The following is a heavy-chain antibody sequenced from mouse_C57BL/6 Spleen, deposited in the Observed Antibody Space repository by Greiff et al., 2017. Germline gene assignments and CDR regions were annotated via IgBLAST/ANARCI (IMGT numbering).Heavy chain of an antibody. D-gene: IGHD5-1*01. V-gene: IGHV10-1*01. J-gene: IGHJ2*01. Sequence: EVQRVESGGGLVQPKGSLKLSCAASGFSFNTYAMNWVRQAPGKGLEWVARIRSKSNNYATYYADSVKDRFTISRDDSESMLYLQMNNLKTEDTAMYYCVRQGSNYLDYWGQGTTLTVSS. CDR1: GFSFNTYA. CDR2: IRSKSNNYAT. CDR3: VRQGSNYLDY.